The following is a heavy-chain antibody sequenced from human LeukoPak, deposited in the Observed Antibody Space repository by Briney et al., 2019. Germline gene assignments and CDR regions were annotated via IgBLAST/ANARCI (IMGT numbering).Heavy chain of an antibody. CDR3: AKTLMWSVVVVAATGGYAD. D-gene: IGHD2-15*01. CDR1: GFTFSSYA. V-gene: IGHV3-30*04. CDR2: ISYDGSNK. Sequence: GGSLRLSCAASGFTFSSYAMHWVRQAPGKGLEWVAVISYDGSNKYYADSVKGRFTISRDNSQNTLYLQMNSLRAEDTAVYYCAKTLMWSVVVVAATGGYADWGQGTLVTVSS. J-gene: IGHJ4*02.